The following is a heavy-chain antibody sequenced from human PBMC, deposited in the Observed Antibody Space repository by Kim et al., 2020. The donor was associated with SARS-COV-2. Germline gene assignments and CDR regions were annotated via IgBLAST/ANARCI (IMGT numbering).Heavy chain of an antibody. Sequence: PSLKSRVTISVDTSKNQFSLKLSSVTAADTAVYYCARHSPYYYDSSGYDYWGQGTLVTVSS. V-gene: IGHV4-39*01. J-gene: IGHJ4*02. CDR3: ARHSPYYYDSSGYDY. D-gene: IGHD3-22*01.